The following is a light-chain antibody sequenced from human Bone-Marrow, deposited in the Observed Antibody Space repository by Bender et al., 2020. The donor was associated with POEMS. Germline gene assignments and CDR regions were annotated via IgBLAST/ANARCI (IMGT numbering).Light chain of an antibody. CDR3: QAWDTCSVI. V-gene: IGLV3-1*01. Sequence: SYEVTQPPSVSVSPGQTASITCSGDDLCDKYVAWYQQKPGQSPVLVIYQDTKRPSGIPERFSGSNSGNTATLTISGTQAMDEADYYCQAWDTCSVIFGGSTKLTVL. CDR2: QDT. CDR1: DLCDKY. J-gene: IGLJ2*01.